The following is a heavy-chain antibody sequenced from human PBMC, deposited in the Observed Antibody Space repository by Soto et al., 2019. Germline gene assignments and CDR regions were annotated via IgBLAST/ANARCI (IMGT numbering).Heavy chain of an antibody. CDR3: EHFNRGLDY. J-gene: IGHJ4*02. CDR2: IYWDDDK. D-gene: IGHD7-27*01. V-gene: IGHV2-5*02. Sequence: QITLKESGPTLVKPTQTLTLTCTLSGFSLSISGVGVGCIRQPPGRALEWLALIYWDDDKRYSPSLKSRLTITKDSSKNQVVLTMNRMDPVDTATYYREHFNRGLDYWGQGTLVTVSS. CDR1: GFSLSISGVG.